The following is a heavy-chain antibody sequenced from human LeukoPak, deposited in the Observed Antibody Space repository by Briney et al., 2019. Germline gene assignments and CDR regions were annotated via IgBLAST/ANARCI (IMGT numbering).Heavy chain of an antibody. J-gene: IGHJ4*02. D-gene: IGHD3-22*01. V-gene: IGHV3-33*01. CDR2: IWYDGSNK. CDR3: ARDAKEYYYDSSGYPEGVDY. CDR1: GFTFSSYG. Sequence: GGSLRLSCAASGFTFSSYGMHWVRQAPGKGLEWVAVIWYDGSNKYYADSVKGRFTISRDNSKNTLYLQMNSLRAEDTAVYYCARDAKEYYYDSSGYPEGVDYWGQGTLVTVSS.